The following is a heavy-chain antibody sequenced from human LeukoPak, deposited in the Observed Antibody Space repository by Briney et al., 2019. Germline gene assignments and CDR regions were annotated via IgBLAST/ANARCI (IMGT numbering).Heavy chain of an antibody. J-gene: IGHJ5*02. D-gene: IGHD3-10*01. CDR3: ARQKIWFGELHNWFDP. CDR1: GGSFSGYY. Sequence: PSETLSLTCAVYGGSFSGYYWSWIRQPPGKGLEWIGEINHSGSTNYNPSFKSRVTISVDTSKNQFSLKLSSVTAADTAVHYCARQKIWFGELHNWFDPWGQGTLVTVSS. V-gene: IGHV4-34*01. CDR2: INHSGST.